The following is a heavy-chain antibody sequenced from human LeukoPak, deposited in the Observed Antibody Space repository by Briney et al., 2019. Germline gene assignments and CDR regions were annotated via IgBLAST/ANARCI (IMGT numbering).Heavy chain of an antibody. CDR1: GFIVSNNY. V-gene: IGHV3-53*01. D-gene: IGHD3-10*01. J-gene: IGHJ5*01. CDR2: IYSGGSE. Sequence: QTGGSLRLSCAASGFIVSNNYMSWVRQPPGKRLEWVSVIYSGGSEYYADSVKVRFTISRDNSKNTVYLQMDDLRPEDTAVYYCARENVGFGSWFDSWGQGTLVAVSS. CDR3: ARENVGFGSWFDS.